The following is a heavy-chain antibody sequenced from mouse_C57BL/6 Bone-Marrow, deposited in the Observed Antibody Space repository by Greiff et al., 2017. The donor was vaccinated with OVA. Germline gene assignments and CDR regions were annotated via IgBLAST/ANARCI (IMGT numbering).Heavy chain of an antibody. D-gene: IGHD1-1*01. Sequence: EVQLHQSGPELVKPGASVKISCKASGYTFTDYYMNWVKQSHGKSLEWIGDINPNNGGTSYNQKFKGKATLTVDKSSSTAYMELRSLTSEDSAVYYCAREGTTVYFDYWGQGTTLTVSS. CDR1: GYTFTDYY. J-gene: IGHJ2*01. CDR2: INPNNGGT. V-gene: IGHV1-26*01. CDR3: AREGTTVYFDY.